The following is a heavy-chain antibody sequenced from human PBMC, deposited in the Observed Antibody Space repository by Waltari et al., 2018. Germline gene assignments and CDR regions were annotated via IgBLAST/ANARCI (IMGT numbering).Heavy chain of an antibody. J-gene: IGHJ3*02. CDR3: ASSVEVYAFDI. V-gene: IGHV3-48*03. CDR1: GFTFSSYE. CDR2: ISSSGSSI. Sequence: EVQLVESGGGLVQPGGSLRISCAASGFTFSSYEMSWVRQAPGKGLEWISYISSSGSSIDYADSVKDRFTISRDNAQNSLHLKMNSLRVEDTAVYYCASSVEVYAFDIWGRGTMVTVSS. D-gene: IGHD4-17*01.